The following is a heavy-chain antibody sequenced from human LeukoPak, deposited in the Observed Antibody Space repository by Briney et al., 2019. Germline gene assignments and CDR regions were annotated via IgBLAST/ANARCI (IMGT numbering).Heavy chain of an antibody. V-gene: IGHV3-21*01. D-gene: IGHD1-26*01. Sequence: GGSLRLSCAASGFTFSNYNMNWVRQAPGKGLEWVSSISGSSTYIYYADSVKGRFTISRDKAKNSVFLQMNGLRAEDTAVYYCSWSGEADWGQGTLVTVSS. CDR3: SWSGEAD. CDR1: GFTFSNYN. CDR2: ISGSSTYI. J-gene: IGHJ4*02.